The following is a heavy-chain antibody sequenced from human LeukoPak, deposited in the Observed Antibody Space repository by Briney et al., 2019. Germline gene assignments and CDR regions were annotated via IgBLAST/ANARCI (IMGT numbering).Heavy chain of an antibody. CDR1: GFTFSSYS. Sequence: GGSLRLSCAASGFTFSSYSMNWVRQAPGKGLEWVSYISSSSSTIYYADSVKGRFTISRDNAKNSLYLQMNSLRAEDTAVYYCASVDTATHFDYWGQGTLVTVSS. J-gene: IGHJ4*02. CDR3: ASVDTATHFDY. CDR2: ISSSSSTI. V-gene: IGHV3-48*01. D-gene: IGHD5-18*01.